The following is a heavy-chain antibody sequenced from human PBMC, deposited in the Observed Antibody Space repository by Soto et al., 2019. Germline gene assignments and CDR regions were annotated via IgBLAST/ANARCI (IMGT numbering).Heavy chain of an antibody. V-gene: IGHV3-33*01. J-gene: IGHJ4*02. CDR1: GFTFSSYG. Sequence: GGSLRLSCAASGFTFSSYGMHWVRQAPGKGLEWVAVIWYDGSNKYYADSVKGRFTISRDNSKNTLYLQMNSLRAEDTAVYYCARSISGYYPSFDYWGQGTLVTVSS. D-gene: IGHD3-22*01. CDR2: IWYDGSNK. CDR3: ARSISGYYPSFDY.